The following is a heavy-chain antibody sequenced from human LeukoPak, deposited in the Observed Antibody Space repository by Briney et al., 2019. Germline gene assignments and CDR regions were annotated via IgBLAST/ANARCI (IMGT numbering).Heavy chain of an antibody. J-gene: IGHJ4*02. CDR1: GGSISPYF. CDR3: ARADFWSGSPAY. Sequence: PSETLSLTCTVSGGSISPYFWSWIRQPAGKGLEYLGRISSTGNTNYNPSLRSRVTMSVDTSKNQFSLNLRSVTAADTAVYYCARADFWSGSPAYWGQGTLVTVSS. D-gene: IGHD3-3*01. CDR2: ISSTGNT. V-gene: IGHV4-4*07.